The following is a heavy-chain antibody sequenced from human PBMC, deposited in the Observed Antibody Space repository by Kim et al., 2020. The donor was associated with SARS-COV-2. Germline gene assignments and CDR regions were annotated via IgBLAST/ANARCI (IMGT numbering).Heavy chain of an antibody. Sequence: GGSLRLSRAASGFTFSSYAMSWVRQAPGKGLEWVSAISGSGGSTYYADSVKGRFTISRDNSKNTLYLQMNSLRAEDTAVYYCAKDEAAGTDYYYYYGMDVWGQGTTVTVSS. CDR1: GFTFSSYA. J-gene: IGHJ6*02. V-gene: IGHV3-23*01. CDR2: ISGSGGST. CDR3: AKDEAAGTDYYYYYGMDV. D-gene: IGHD6-13*01.